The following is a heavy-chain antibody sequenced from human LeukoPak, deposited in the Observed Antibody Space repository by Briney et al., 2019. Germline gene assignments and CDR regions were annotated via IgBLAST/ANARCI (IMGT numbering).Heavy chain of an antibody. CDR2: IRYDGSNK. CDR1: GFTFSSYS. CDR3: AKPHFDD. Sequence: GGSLRLSCAASGFTFSSYSMNWVRQAPGKGLEWVAFIRYDGSNKYYADSVKGRFTISRDNSKNTLYLQMNSLRAGDTAVYYCAKPHFDDWGQGTLVTVSS. V-gene: IGHV3-30*02. J-gene: IGHJ4*02.